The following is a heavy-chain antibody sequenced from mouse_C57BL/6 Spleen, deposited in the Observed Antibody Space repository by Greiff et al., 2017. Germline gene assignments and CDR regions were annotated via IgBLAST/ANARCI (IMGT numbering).Heavy chain of an antibody. CDR3: ARGVWDY. CDR2: IYPGSGNT. J-gene: IGHJ2*01. V-gene: IGHV1-66*01. Sequence: QVHVKQSGPELVKPGASVKISCKASGYSFTSYYIHWVKQRPGQGLEWIGWIYPGSGNTKYNEKFKGKATLTADTSSSTAYMQLSSLTSEDSAVYYCARGVWDYWGQGTTLTVSS. CDR1: GYSFTSYY.